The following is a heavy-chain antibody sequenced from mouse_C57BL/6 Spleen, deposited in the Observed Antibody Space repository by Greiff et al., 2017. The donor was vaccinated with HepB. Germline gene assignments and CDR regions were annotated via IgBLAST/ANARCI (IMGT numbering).Heavy chain of an antibody. Sequence: QVQLQQPGAELVKPGASVKLSCKASGYTFTSYWMQWVKQRPGQGLEWIGEIDPSDSYTNYNQKFKGKATLTVDTSSSTAYMQLSSLTSEDSAVYYCARLITTVVAFDWYFDVWGTGTTVTVSS. CDR2: IDPSDSYT. J-gene: IGHJ1*03. V-gene: IGHV1-50*01. D-gene: IGHD1-1*01. CDR1: GYTFTSYW. CDR3: ARLITTVVAFDWYFDV.